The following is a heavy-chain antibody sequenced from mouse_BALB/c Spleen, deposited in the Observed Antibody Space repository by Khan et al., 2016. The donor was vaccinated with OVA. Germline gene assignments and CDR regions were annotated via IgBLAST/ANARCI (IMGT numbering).Heavy chain of an antibody. D-gene: IGHD2-2*01. CDR3: ARSLYYGYGYVLDY. CDR2: ISSSGSA. V-gene: IGHV3-2*02. J-gene: IGHJ4*01. CDR1: GYSITSDYA. Sequence: EVQLQESGPGLVKPSQSLSLTCTVTGYSITSDYAWNWIRQFPGDRLEWMGYISSSGSASYNPSLKSRISITRDTSKNQFFLQLKSVTTEDTATYFCARSLYYGYGYVLDYWGRGSSVTVSS.